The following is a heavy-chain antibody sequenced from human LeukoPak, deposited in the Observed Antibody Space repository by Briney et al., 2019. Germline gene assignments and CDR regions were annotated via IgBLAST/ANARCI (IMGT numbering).Heavy chain of an antibody. D-gene: IGHD3-16*01. CDR2: IIPIFGTA. CDR3: ARLGENDWYSVSGCFDY. Sequence: GASVKVSCKASGGTFSSYAISWVRQAPGQGLEWMGGIIPIFGTANYAQKFQGRVTITTDESTSTAYMELSSLKASDTAMYYCARLGENDWYSVSGCFDYWGQGTLVTVSS. J-gene: IGHJ4*02. V-gene: IGHV1-69*05. CDR1: GGTFSSYA.